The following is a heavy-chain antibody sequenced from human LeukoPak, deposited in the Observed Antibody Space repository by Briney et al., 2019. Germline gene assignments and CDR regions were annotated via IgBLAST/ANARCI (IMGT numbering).Heavy chain of an antibody. CDR2: VYYSGIN. D-gene: IGHD3-16*01. CDR1: GGAINNTNFY. J-gene: IGHJ4*02. V-gene: IGHV4-39*07. CDR3: ARISRWGPY. Sequence: SETLSLTCTVSGGAINNTNFYWGWIRQPPRKGLEWIGSVYYSGINYSSPSLKSRVTISVDTSKNQFSLKLSSVTAADTAVYYCARISRWGPYWGQGTLVTVSS.